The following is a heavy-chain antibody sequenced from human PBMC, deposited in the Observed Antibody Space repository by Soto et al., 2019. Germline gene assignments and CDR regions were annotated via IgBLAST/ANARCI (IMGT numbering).Heavy chain of an antibody. V-gene: IGHV1-18*04. CDR3: ARDRGYSYGFSSVFDP. Sequence: ASVKVSCKASGYTFTSYGISWVRQAPGQGLEWMGWISAYNGNTNYAQKLQGRVTMTTDTSTSTAYMELRSPRSDDTAVYYCARDRGYSYGFSSVFDPWGQGTLVTVSS. CDR2: ISAYNGNT. CDR1: GYTFTSYG. D-gene: IGHD5-18*01. J-gene: IGHJ5*02.